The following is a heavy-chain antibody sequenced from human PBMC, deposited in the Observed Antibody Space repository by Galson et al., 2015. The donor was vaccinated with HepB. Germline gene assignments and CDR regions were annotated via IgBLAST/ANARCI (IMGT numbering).Heavy chain of an antibody. CDR3: ARAGYCSSTSCYRSYMDV. CDR1: GYTFTGYY. J-gene: IGHJ6*03. CDR2: INPNSGGT. Sequence: SVKVSCKASGYTFTGYYMHWVRQAPGQGLEWMGWINPNSGGTNYAQKFQGRVTMTRDTSISTAYMELSRLRSDDTAVYYCARAGYCSSTSCYRSYMDVWGKGTTVTVSS. D-gene: IGHD2-2*02. V-gene: IGHV1-2*02.